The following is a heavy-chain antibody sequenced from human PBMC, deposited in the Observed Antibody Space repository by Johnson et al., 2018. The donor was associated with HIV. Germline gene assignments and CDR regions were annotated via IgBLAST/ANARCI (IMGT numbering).Heavy chain of an antibody. CDR2: ISYDGSNK. J-gene: IGHJ3*02. V-gene: IGHV3-30-3*01. CDR3: ARVRWVSKWLSYDAFDI. Sequence: QVQVLESGGGVVQPGRSLRLSCAASGFTFSSYAMHWVRQAPGKGLEWVAVISYDGSNKYYADSVKGRFTISRDNSKNTLYLQMNSLRAEDTAVYYCARVRWVSKWLSYDAFDIWGQGTMVTVSS. CDR1: GFTFSSYA. D-gene: IGHD3-22*01.